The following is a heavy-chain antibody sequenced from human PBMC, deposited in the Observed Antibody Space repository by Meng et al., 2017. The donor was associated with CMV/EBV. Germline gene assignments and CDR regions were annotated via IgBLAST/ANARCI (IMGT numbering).Heavy chain of an antibody. CDR2: IIPIFGTA. Sequence: QGQGWEGVGEVEGGGCVGTVACKASGCTVRRYAISWVRQGPGQGLGWMGGIIPIFGTANYAQKFQGRVTITADESTSTAYMEQSSLRSEDTAVYYCARVCGGSCFDYWGQGTLVTVSS. J-gene: IGHJ4*02. V-gene: IGHV1-69*01. CDR3: ARVCGGSCFDY. D-gene: IGHD2-15*01. CDR1: GCTVRRYA.